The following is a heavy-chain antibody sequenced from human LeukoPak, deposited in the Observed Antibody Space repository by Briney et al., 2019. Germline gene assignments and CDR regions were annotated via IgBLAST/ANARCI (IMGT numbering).Heavy chain of an antibody. CDR3: LRREGP. V-gene: IGHV5-51*01. CDR1: GYTFTSYW. CDR2: IYPADSGA. Sequence: GESLKISCKGTGYTFTSYWIGWVRQMPGKGLEWMGIIYPADSGARYSPSFQGQVTMSADKSISTAYLQWSSLKASDSAMYYCLRREGPWGQGTLVTVSS. J-gene: IGHJ5*02.